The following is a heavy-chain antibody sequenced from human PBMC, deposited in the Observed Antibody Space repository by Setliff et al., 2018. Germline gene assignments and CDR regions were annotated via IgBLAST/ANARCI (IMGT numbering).Heavy chain of an antibody. J-gene: IGHJ3*02. CDR1: GGSISSRSY. Sequence: SETLSLTCTVSGGSISSRSYWGWVRQPPAKGLEWIGTIYYSGSAYSSPSLKSRVTISVDTSKNQFSLKLSSVTAADMAVYYCARKGISALSGAFDMWGQGTMVTVS. D-gene: IGHD1-26*01. V-gene: IGHV4-39*07. CDR3: ARKGISALSGAFDM. CDR2: IYYSGSA.